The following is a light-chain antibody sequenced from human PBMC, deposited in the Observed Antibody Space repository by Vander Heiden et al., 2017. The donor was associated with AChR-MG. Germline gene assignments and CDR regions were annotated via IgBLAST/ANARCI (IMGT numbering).Light chain of an antibody. Sequence: SALTQPAPVSGSPGQSITISCTGTSIDVGSYKFVSWYQQHPGKALILIIYEGSKRPAGVSYRFSGSKSANTVSLTISGLQAEDESYYYCCSYAGSVLFGGGTKLTVL. J-gene: IGLJ2*01. CDR1: SIDVGSYKF. CDR2: EGS. V-gene: IGLV2-23*01. CDR3: CSYAGSVL.